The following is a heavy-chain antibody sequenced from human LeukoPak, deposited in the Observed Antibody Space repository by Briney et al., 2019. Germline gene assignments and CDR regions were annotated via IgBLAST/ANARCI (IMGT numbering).Heavy chain of an antibody. D-gene: IGHD3-3*01. J-gene: IGHJ4*02. Sequence: TSETLSLTCTVSGGSISSSTYYWGWIRQPPGKGLEWIGCVSYSGNTYYNPSLKSRVTIFVDTSKNQSSLNLSSVTAADTAVYYCARHTPTYDDFWSGYPVDYWGQGTLVTVSS. CDR3: ARHTPTYDDFWSGYPVDY. CDR2: VSYSGNT. V-gene: IGHV4-39*01. CDR1: GGSISSSTYY.